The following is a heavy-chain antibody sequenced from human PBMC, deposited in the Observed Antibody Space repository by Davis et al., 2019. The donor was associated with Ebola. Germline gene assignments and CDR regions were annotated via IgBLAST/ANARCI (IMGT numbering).Heavy chain of an antibody. D-gene: IGHD3-10*01. V-gene: IGHV5-51*01. CDR2: IYAGDSDT. CDR1: GYGFANYW. CDR3: ARQESLYGWIDH. Sequence: GASLKISCKGSGYGFANYWIAWVRQTPGKGLEWMGVIYAGDSDTRYSPSFEGQVTISVDRSITTAYLQWSSLKASDTATYHCARQESLYGWIDHWGQGTLVTVSS. J-gene: IGHJ4*02.